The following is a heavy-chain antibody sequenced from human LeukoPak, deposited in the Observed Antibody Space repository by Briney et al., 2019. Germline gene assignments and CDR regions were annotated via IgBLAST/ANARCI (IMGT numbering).Heavy chain of an antibody. CDR2: FNHSGST. CDR3: ARGGGPRYSSSSRSLNWFDP. V-gene: IGHV4-34*01. J-gene: IGHJ5*02. D-gene: IGHD6-6*01. Sequence: SETLSLTCAVYGGSFSGYYWSWIRQPPGKGLEWIGEFNHSGSTNYNPSLKSRVTISVDTSKNQFSLKLSSVTAADTAVYYCARGGGPRYSSSSRSLNWFDPWGQGTLVTVSS. CDR1: GGSFSGYY.